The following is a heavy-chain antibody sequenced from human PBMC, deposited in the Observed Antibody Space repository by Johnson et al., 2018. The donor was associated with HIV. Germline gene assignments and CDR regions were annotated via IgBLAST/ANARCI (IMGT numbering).Heavy chain of an antibody. CDR3: AKGGFITGTKDAFDI. Sequence: QVQLLESGGHLVMPGGSLRLSCAASGFTFSHAWMNWVRQAPGKGLAWVAVIWYDGSNKYYADSVRGRFTISRDNSKNTLYLQMNSLRAEDTAVYYCAKGGFITGTKDAFDIWGQGTMVTVSS. J-gene: IGHJ3*02. V-gene: IGHV3-33*06. D-gene: IGHD1-7*01. CDR1: GFTFSHAW. CDR2: IWYDGSNK.